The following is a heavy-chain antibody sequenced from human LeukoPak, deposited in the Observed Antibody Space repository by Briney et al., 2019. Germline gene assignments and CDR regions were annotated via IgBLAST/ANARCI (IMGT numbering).Heavy chain of an antibody. J-gene: IGHJ3*01. D-gene: IGHD3/OR15-3a*01. Sequence: PSETLSLTCAVSGTSISSTDWWSWVRQPPGKGLEWIGEIYHSGRTDYNPSLRSRVGMSVDKSKNQFSLKLSSVTAADTAVYYCARDPAGTGAGGAFDVWGQGTMVTVSS. V-gene: IGHV4-4*02. CDR1: GTSISSTDW. CDR3: ARDPAGTGAGGAFDV. CDR2: IYHSGRT.